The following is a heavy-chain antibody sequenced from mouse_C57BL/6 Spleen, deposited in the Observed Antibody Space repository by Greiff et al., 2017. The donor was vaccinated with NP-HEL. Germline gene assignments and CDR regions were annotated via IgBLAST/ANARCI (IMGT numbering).Heavy chain of an antibody. V-gene: IGHV1-64*01. D-gene: IGHD4-1*01. CDR2: IHPNSGST. Sequence: QVQLQQPGAELVKPGASVKLSCKASGYTFTSYWMHWVKQRPGQGLEWIGMIHPNSGSTNYNEKFKSKATLTVDKSSSTAYMQLSSLTSEDSAVYYCAKSGPLTGPHYYAMDYWGQGTSVTVSS. CDR1: GYTFTSYW. J-gene: IGHJ4*01. CDR3: AKSGPLTGPHYYAMDY.